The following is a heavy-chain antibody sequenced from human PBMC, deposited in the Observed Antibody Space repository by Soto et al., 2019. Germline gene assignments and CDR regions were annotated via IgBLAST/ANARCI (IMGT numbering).Heavy chain of an antibody. Sequence: SETLSLTCAVSSGSISSSNWWSWVRQPPGKGLEWIGSIYYSGSTYYNPSLKSRVTISVDTPKNQFSLKLSSVTAADTAVYYCARHSEPAGIVVVPAAIDYWGQGTLVTVSS. D-gene: IGHD2-2*01. J-gene: IGHJ4*02. CDR2: IYYSGST. V-gene: IGHV4-39*01. CDR3: ARHSEPAGIVVVPAAIDY. CDR1: SGSISSSNW.